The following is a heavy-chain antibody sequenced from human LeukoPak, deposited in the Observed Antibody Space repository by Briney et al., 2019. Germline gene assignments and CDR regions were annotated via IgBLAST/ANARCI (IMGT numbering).Heavy chain of an antibody. J-gene: IGHJ6*03. V-gene: IGHV4-59*08. CDR2: IYYSGST. D-gene: IGHD6-19*01. Sequence: SETLSLTCTVSGGSISSYYWSWIRQPPGKGLEWIGYIYYSGSTNYNPSLKSRVTMSVDTSKNQFSLKLSSVTAADTAVYYCARGYLGSSGWFFSPDYYYMDVWGKGTTVTVSS. CDR1: GGSISSYY. CDR3: ARGYLGSSGWFFSPDYYYMDV.